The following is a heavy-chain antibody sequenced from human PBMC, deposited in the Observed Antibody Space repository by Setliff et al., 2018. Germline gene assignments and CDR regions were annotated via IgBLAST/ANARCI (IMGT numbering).Heavy chain of an antibody. CDR1: GFTFSSYS. Sequence: GGSLRLSCAASGFTFSSYSMNWVRQAPGKGLEWVSSISGSSTYTYYADSVKGRFTSSRDNAKNTLYLQMNSLRAEDTAVYYCARARYCSSTSCYYYYYMDVWGKGTTVTVSS. D-gene: IGHD2-2*01. CDR3: ARARYCSSTSCYYYYYMDV. J-gene: IGHJ6*03. V-gene: IGHV3-21*01. CDR2: ISGSSTYT.